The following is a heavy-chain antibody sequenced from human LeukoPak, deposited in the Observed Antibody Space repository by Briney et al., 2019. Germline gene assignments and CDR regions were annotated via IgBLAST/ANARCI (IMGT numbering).Heavy chain of an antibody. CDR1: GGSMNSYY. V-gene: IGHV4-59*01. Sequence: SETPSLTCSVSGGSMNSYYWSWIRQSPGKGLEWIGYIYYSGSTNYNPSLKGRVTISVDTSENQLSLKLSSVTAADTAVYYCARAHSSSWYMDYWGQGTLVTVSS. CDR3: ARAHSSSWYMDY. D-gene: IGHD6-13*01. J-gene: IGHJ4*02. CDR2: IYYSGST.